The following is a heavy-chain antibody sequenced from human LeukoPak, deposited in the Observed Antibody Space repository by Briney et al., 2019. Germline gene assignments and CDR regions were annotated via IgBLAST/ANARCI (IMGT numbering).Heavy chain of an antibody. J-gene: IGHJ5*02. V-gene: IGHV1-2*02. Sequence: ASVKVSCKASGYTFTGYYRHWVRQAPGQGLEWMGWINPNSGGTNYAQKFQGRVTMTRDTSISTAYMELSRLRSDDTAVYYCARGPRSYSSSWYNWFDPWGQGTLITVSS. CDR3: ARGPRSYSSSWYNWFDP. CDR2: INPNSGGT. CDR1: GYTFTGYY. D-gene: IGHD6-13*01.